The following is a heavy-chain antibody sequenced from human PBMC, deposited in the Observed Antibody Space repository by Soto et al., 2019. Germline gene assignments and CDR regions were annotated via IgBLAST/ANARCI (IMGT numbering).Heavy chain of an antibody. D-gene: IGHD3-10*01. CDR1: GYTFTSYY. J-gene: IGHJ6*02. CDR3: ARGVLLLWFGEPQDYYYYGMDV. Sequence: ASVKVSCKASGYTFTSYYMHWVRQAPGQGLEWMGIINPSGGSTSYAQKFQGRVTMTRDTSTSTVYMELSSLRSEDTAVYYCARGVLLLWFGEPQDYYYYGMDVWGQGTTVTVSS. CDR2: INPSGGST. V-gene: IGHV1-46*03.